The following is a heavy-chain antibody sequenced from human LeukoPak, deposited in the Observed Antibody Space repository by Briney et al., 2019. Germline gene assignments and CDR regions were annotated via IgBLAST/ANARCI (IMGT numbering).Heavy chain of an antibody. CDR2: ISYDGSNK. D-gene: IGHD3-22*01. Sequence: GRSLRLSCAASGFTFSSYAMHWVRQAPGKGLEWVAVISYDGSNKYYADSVKGRFTISRDNSKNTLYLQMNSLRAEDTAVYYCARPGLSYYYDSSGYLNTPRFDYWGQGTLVTVSS. CDR1: GFTFSSYA. V-gene: IGHV3-30-3*01. CDR3: ARPGLSYYYDSSGYLNTPRFDY. J-gene: IGHJ4*02.